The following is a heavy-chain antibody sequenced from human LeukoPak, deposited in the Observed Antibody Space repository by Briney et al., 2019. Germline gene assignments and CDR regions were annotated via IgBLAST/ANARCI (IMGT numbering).Heavy chain of an antibody. J-gene: IGHJ4*02. CDR3: ARVPHAMVRGVIITEFHFDY. D-gene: IGHD3-10*01. CDR2: ISSSSNYI. V-gene: IGHV3-21*01. CDR1: GLTFSSYS. Sequence: GGSLRLSCAASGLTFSSYSMNWVRQAPGKGLEWVSSISSSSNYIYYADSVKGRFTISRDNAKNSLYLQMSSLRAEDTAVYYCARVPHAMVRGVIITEFHFDYWGQGTLVTVSS.